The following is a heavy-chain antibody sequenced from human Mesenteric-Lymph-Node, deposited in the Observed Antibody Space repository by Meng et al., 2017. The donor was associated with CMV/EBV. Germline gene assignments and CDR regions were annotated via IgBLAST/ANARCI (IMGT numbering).Heavy chain of an antibody. J-gene: IGHJ4*02. V-gene: IGHV3-9*01. CDR3: VRGLSVPAAPPDF. D-gene: IGHD2-2*01. CDR1: GFTFGDHA. Sequence: GGSLRLSCAASGFTFGDHAMYWVRQGPGKGLEWVSGISWNSGSIGYADSVKGRFTISRDNAKNSLYLQMNSLRAEDTAFYYCVRGLSVPAAPPDFWGQGTLVTVSS. CDR2: ISWNSGSI.